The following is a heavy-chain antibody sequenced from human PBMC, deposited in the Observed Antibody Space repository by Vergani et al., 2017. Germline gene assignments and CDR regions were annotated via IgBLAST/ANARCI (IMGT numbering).Heavy chain of an antibody. J-gene: IGHJ4*02. Sequence: QVQLQESGPGLVKPSETLSLTCTVSGGSISSYYWSWIRQPPGKGLEWIGYIYYSGSPNYNPSLKSRVTISVDTSKNQFSLKLSPVTAADTAVYYCARWGYSYGYHYFDYWGQGTLVTVSS. CDR3: ARWGYSYGYHYFDY. CDR1: GGSISSYY. D-gene: IGHD5-18*01. CDR2: IYYSGSP. V-gene: IGHV4-59*01.